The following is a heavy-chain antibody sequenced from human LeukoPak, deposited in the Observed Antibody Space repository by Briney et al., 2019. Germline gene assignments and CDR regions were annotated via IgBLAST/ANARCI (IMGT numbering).Heavy chain of an antibody. CDR2: ISAYNGNT. Sequence: ASVKVSCKASGYTFTDYYMHWVRQAPGQGLEWMGWISAYNGNTNYAQKLQGRVTMTTDTSTSTAYMELRSLRSDDTAVYYCARVARVVVVPAALSNDYWGQGTLVTVSS. V-gene: IGHV1-18*04. CDR3: ARVARVVVVPAALSNDY. D-gene: IGHD2-2*01. J-gene: IGHJ4*02. CDR1: GYTFTDYY.